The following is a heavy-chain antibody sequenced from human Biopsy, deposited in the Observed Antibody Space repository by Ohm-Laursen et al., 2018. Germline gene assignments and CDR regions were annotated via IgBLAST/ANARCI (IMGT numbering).Heavy chain of an antibody. CDR1: GGSMSGDY. CDR3: ARVGRAAPFDS. D-gene: IGHD6-13*01. V-gene: IGHV4-59*08. J-gene: IGHJ4*02. CDR2: ISDRGTT. Sequence: SETLSLTCTVSGGSMSGDYWSWIRQSPRKGLEWIGHISDRGTTNSNPSLRGRITISVDTSKNQFSLRLTSVTAADTAVYYCARVGRAAPFDSWGQGTLVTVSS.